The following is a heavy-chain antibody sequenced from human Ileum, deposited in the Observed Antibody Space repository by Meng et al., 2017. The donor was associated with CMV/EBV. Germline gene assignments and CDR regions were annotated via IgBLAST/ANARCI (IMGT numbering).Heavy chain of an antibody. CDR2: INYRGTT. CDR3: ARAISGHYYVP. CDR1: GGSISSGDYY. D-gene: IGHD3-22*01. V-gene: IGHV4-30-4*08. J-gene: IGHJ1*01. Sequence: VQLQESGPGLVKPSQILSLTCTVSGGSISSGDYYWSWIREPPVKGLEWIGYINYRGTTYYNPSLKSRLTISVDTSNNQFSLILSSVTAADTALYYCARAISGHYYVPWGQGTLVTVSS.